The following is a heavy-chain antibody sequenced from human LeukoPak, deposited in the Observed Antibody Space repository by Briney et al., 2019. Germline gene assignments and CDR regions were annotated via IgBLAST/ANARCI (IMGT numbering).Heavy chain of an antibody. V-gene: IGHV4-39*01. CDR1: GGSISSSSYY. Sequence: SETLSLTCTVSGGSISSSSYYWGWIRQPPGKGLEWIGSIYYSGSTYYNPSLKSRVTISVDTSKNQFSLKLSSVTAADTAVYYCARHLYYYDSSGYKFPFDYWGQGTLVTVSS. D-gene: IGHD3-22*01. CDR2: IYYSGST. CDR3: ARHLYYYDSSGYKFPFDY. J-gene: IGHJ4*02.